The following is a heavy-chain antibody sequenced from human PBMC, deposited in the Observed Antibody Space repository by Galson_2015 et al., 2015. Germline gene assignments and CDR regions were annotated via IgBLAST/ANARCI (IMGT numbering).Heavy chain of an antibody. J-gene: IGHJ2*01. CDR1: EFTFGDHY. CDR2: ISTSGSYK. D-gene: IGHD3-22*01. Sequence: SLRLSCAASEFTFGDHYVSWIRQAPGKGLEWVACISTSGSYKNYAESVKGRFTISRDNAKNSVYLQLDTLRPEDTAVYYCARDPPYDFAAYWYFDLWGRGTLVTVSP. V-gene: IGHV3-11*05. CDR3: ARDPPYDFAAYWYFDL.